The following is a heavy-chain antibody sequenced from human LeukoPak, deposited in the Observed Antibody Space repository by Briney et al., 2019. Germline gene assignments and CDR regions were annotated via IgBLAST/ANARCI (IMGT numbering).Heavy chain of an antibody. J-gene: IGHJ3*01. V-gene: IGHV4-4*07. D-gene: IGHD2-2*01. CDR1: GGSISTYY. CDR3: ARDRHCTSTSCHSDAFDV. CDR2: IYTSGRT. Sequence: SETLSLTCTVSGGSISTYYFSWLRQPAGKGLEWIGHIYTSGRTDYNPSLKSRVTISVDTSTNQFSLKLSSVTAADTAVYYCARDRHCTSTSCHSDAFDVWGQGTLVTVSS.